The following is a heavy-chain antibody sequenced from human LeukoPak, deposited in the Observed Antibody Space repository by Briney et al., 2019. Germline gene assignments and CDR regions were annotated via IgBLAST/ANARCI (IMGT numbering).Heavy chain of an antibody. D-gene: IGHD2-2*01. V-gene: IGHV3-30*02. CDR3: VRDTIVVVPSYYMDV. J-gene: IGHJ6*03. CDR2: IRYDGSNK. Sequence: GGSLRLSCAASGFTFSSYGMHWARQAPGKGLEWVAFIRYDGSNKYYADSVKGRFTISRDNAKSSLYLQMSSLRAEDTAVYSCVRDTIVVVPSYYMDVWGKGSTVTVSS. CDR1: GFTFSSYG.